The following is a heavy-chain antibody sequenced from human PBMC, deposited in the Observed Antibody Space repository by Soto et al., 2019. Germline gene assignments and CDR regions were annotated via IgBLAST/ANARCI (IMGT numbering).Heavy chain of an antibody. D-gene: IGHD1-1*01. J-gene: IGHJ4*02. Sequence: QLQLQESGPGLVKPSGTLSLTCAVSSGSISSLNWWSWVRQPPGKGLEWIGEIFHSGSTNYNPSLKSRVAMSVGKSKNQFSLKVFSVTAADTALYFCARRSGTTFYWGRGTLVIVSS. CDR1: SGSISSLNW. CDR3: ARRSGTTFY. CDR2: IFHSGST. V-gene: IGHV4-4*02.